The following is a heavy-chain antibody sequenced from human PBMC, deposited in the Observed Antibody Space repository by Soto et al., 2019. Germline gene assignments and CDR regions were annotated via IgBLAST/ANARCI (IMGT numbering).Heavy chain of an antibody. Sequence: PSQTLSLTCAISGDSVSSNSAAWNWIRQSPTRGLEWLGRTYYRSKWYNDYAVSVKSRITINPDTSKNQFSLQLNSVTPEDTSVYYCARGPDSIAVADLFDYWGQGTLVTVSS. D-gene: IGHD6-19*01. CDR1: GDSVSSNSAA. CDR2: TYYRSKWYN. J-gene: IGHJ4*02. V-gene: IGHV6-1*01. CDR3: ARGPDSIAVADLFDY.